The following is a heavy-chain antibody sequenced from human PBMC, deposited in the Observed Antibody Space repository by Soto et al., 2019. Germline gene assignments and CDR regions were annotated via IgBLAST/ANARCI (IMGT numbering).Heavy chain of an antibody. CDR1: GGSFSGYY. CDR3: ARGRNYYYGSGSYDFWYHYGMDV. D-gene: IGHD3-10*01. Sequence: SETLSLTCAVYGGSFSGYYWSWIRQPPGKGLEWIGEINHSGSTNYNPSLKSRVTISVDTSKNQFSLKLSSVTAADTAVYYCARGRNYYYGSGSYDFWYHYGMDVCGQRSTVTVSS. V-gene: IGHV4-34*01. CDR2: INHSGST. J-gene: IGHJ6*02.